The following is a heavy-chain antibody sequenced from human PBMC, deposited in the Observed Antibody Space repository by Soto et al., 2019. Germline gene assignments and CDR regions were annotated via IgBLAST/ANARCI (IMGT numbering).Heavy chain of an antibody. J-gene: IGHJ4*02. CDR2: ISTSSTYI. D-gene: IGHD5-18*01. CDR1: GFTFSDYN. Sequence: GGSLRLSCAASGFTFSDYNMNWVRQAPGKGLEWVSSISTSSTYIYYADSVKGRFTISRDNAKNSLYLQMNSLRAEDTAVYYCARDLRGQLWLMGYWGQGTLVTVSS. CDR3: ARDLRGQLWLMGY. V-gene: IGHV3-21*01.